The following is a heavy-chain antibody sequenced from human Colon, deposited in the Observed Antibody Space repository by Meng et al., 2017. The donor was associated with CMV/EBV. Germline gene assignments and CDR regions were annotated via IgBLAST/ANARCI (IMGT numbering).Heavy chain of an antibody. J-gene: IGHJ4*02. Sequence: CAASGFTFSSYWMHWVRQDPGKGLVWVSRINSDGSSTSYADSVKGRFTISRDNAKNTLYLQMNSLRAEDTAVYYCARAKGYSYGGDYWGQGTLVTVSS. V-gene: IGHV3-74*01. CDR2: INSDGSST. CDR1: GFTFSSYW. CDR3: ARAKGYSYGGDY. D-gene: IGHD5-18*01.